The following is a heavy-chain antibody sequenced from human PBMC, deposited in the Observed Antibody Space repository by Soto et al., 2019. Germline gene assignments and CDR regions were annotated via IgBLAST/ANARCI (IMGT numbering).Heavy chain of an antibody. V-gene: IGHV3-74*01. Sequence: GVSLRLSCAAAGFTFSDHWMHWVRQAPGKGLVWVSYTKGDGTSTRYADSVKGRFTISSDSAKSTLYLQMNSLRAEDTAVYYCARNGSWSSYDYWGQRALVTVSS. CDR1: GFTFSDHW. CDR2: TKGDGTST. D-gene: IGHD6-13*01. CDR3: ARNGSWSSYDY. J-gene: IGHJ4*02.